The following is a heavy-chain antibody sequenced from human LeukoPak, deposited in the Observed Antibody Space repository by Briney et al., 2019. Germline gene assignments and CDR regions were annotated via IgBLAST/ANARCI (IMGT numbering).Heavy chain of an antibody. CDR2: ISGSGGST. Sequence: GGSLRLSCAASGFTFSSYAMTWVRQAPGKGLEWVSVISGSGGSTYYADSVKGRFTISRDSAKNSLYLQMNSLRAEDTAVYYCARSRDGYNPDALDVWGQGTMVTVSS. CDR1: GFTFSSYA. CDR3: ARSRDGYNPDALDV. J-gene: IGHJ3*01. V-gene: IGHV3-23*01. D-gene: IGHD5-24*01.